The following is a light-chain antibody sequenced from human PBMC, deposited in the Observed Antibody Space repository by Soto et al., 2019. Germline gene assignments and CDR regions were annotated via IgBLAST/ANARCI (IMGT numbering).Light chain of an antibody. CDR3: QQYVSSPPIT. V-gene: IGKV3-20*01. CDR2: GAS. J-gene: IGKJ5*01. Sequence: EMVLTQSPGTLSLSPGERATLSCSASQSVSSSYLAWYQQKPGQAPRLLIYGASSRATGIPDRFSGSGSGTAFTLTISRLEPEDFAVYYCQQYVSSPPITFGQGTRLEIK. CDR1: QSVSSSY.